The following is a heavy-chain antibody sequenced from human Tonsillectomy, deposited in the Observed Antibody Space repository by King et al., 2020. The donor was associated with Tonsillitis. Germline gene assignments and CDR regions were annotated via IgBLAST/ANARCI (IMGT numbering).Heavy chain of an antibody. V-gene: IGHV4-39*01. CDR3: ARIQWLANYYYYYMDV. CDR2: VYYMGGT. Sequence: QLQESGPGLVKPSETLSLTCTVSSGSISSASYYWGWIRLPPGMGLEWIGSVYYMGGTYYNPSLKSRVTISVDTPKNQFSLKLSSVTAADTAVYYCARIQWLANYYYYYMDVWGKGTTVTVSS. J-gene: IGHJ6*03. D-gene: IGHD6-19*01. CDR1: SGSISSASYY.